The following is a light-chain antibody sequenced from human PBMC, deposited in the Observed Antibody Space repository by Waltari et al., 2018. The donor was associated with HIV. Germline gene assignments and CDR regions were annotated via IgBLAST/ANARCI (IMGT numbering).Light chain of an antibody. CDR1: QSLLHSNGHNY. Sequence: DIVMTQFPLSLSVTPGEPASISCRSSQSLLHSNGHNYLDWYPQKPSQAPRLHINGASTKATGMPDKFSGSGSGTDFTLSISRLEPEDFAVYYCQLFGTSPRLTFGGGTKVEIK. V-gene: IGKV2-28*01. CDR3: QLFGTSPRLT. J-gene: IGKJ4*01. CDR2: GAS.